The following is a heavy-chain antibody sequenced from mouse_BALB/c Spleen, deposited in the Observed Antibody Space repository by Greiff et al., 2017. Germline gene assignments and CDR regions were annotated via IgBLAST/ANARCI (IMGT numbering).Heavy chain of an antibody. J-gene: IGHJ3*01. V-gene: IGHV5-4*02. D-gene: IGHD2-4*01. CDR1: GFTFSDYY. CDR3: AREGIYYDYDDWFAY. CDR2: ISDGGSYT. Sequence: EVQGVESGGGLVKPGGSLKLSCAASGFTFSDYYMYWVRQTPEKRLEWVATISDGGSYTYYPDSVKGRFTISRDNAKNNLYLQMSSLKSEDTAMYYCAREGIYYDYDDWFAYWGQGTLVTVSA.